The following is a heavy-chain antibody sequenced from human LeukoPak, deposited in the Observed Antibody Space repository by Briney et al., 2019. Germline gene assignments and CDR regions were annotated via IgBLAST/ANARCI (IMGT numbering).Heavy chain of an antibody. J-gene: IGHJ4*02. CDR3: ARQGVYYDSSGLVAVDY. CDR2: IYPGDSDS. Sequence: GEPLKISCKGSGYSFTSYWIGWVRQLPGKGLGWWGIIYPGDSDSRYSPSYQGQVTISADKSISTAYLQWSSLKASDTAMYYCARQGVYYDSSGLVAVDYWGQGTLVTVSS. D-gene: IGHD3-22*01. V-gene: IGHV5-51*01. CDR1: GYSFTSYW.